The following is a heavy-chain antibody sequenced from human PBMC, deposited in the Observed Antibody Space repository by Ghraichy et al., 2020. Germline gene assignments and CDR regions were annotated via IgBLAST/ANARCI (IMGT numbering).Heavy chain of an antibody. Sequence: LSLTCAASGFTFSSYAMSWVRQAPGKGLEWVSAISGSGGSTYYADSVKGRFTISRDNSKNTLYLQMNSLRAEDTAVYYCAKAGVEDSSGYYYIYYFDYWGQGTLVTVSS. J-gene: IGHJ4*02. D-gene: IGHD3-22*01. CDR1: GFTFSSYA. V-gene: IGHV3-23*01. CDR3: AKAGVEDSSGYYYIYYFDY. CDR2: ISGSGGST.